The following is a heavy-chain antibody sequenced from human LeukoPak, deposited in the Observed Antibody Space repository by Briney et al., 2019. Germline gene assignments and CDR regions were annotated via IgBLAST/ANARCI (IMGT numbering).Heavy chain of an antibody. CDR3: ARDKQWLYCFDQ. J-gene: IGHJ4*02. CDR1: GFTFSSYS. CDR2: ISSSSSYI. D-gene: IGHD6-19*01. Sequence: TGGSLRLSCAASGFTFSSYSMNWVRQAPGKGLEWVSSISSSSSYIYYAGSVKGRFTISRDNAKNSLYLQMNSLRAEDTAVYYCARDKQWLYCFDQWGQGTPVTVSS. V-gene: IGHV3-21*01.